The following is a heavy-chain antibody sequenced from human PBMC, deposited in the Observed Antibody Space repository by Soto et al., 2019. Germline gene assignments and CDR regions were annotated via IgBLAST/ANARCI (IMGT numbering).Heavy chain of an antibody. Sequence: GGSLRLSCAASGFTFSSYWMSWVRQAPGKGLEWVANIKQDGSEKYYVDSVKGRFTISRDNAKNSLYLQMNSLRAEDTAVYYCARDSRADELTTEYFQHWGQGTLVTVSS. J-gene: IGHJ1*01. CDR1: GFTFSSYW. V-gene: IGHV3-7*01. CDR3: ARDSRADELTTEYFQH. CDR2: IKQDGSEK. D-gene: IGHD1-7*01.